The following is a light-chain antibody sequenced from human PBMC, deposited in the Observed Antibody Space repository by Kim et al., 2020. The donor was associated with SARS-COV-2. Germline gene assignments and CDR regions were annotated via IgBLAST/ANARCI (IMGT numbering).Light chain of an antibody. J-gene: IGKJ2*01. CDR3: QQYYTTPYT. CDR2: WTS. V-gene: IGKV4-1*01. CDR1: QSVLYSSNNKNC. Sequence: DIVMTQSPDSLAVSLGERATINCKSSQSVLYSSNNKNCLAWYQQKPGQPPKLLVYWTSTRESGVPDRFSGGGSGTDFILTISSLQAEDVAVYYCQQYYTTPYTFGQGTKLEI.